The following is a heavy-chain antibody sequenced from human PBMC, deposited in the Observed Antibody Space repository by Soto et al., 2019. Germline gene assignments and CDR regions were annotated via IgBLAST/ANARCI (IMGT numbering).Heavy chain of an antibody. V-gene: IGHV3-23*01. J-gene: IGHJ4*02. CDR2: ITISGDGA. D-gene: IGHD3-10*01. CDR1: GFTFSSYA. Sequence: PGGSLRLSCAASGFTFSSYALSWVRQAPGKGLEWVSAITISGDGAYYADSVKGRFTISRDNSKNTLYLQMNSLRAEDTALYYGAGEYASWSPNYDYWGQGTLVTVSS. CDR3: AGEYASWSPNYDY.